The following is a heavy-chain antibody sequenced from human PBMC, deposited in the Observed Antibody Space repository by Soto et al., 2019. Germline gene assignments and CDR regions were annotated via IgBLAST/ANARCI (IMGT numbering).Heavy chain of an antibody. D-gene: IGHD3-16*02. V-gene: IGHV2-5*02. Sequence: SGPTLVKSTQTLTLTCNFSGFSLTTKGVGVGWIRQPPGKALEWLALIYWDDDRRYSPSLKRRLTITKDTSKNEVVLTMADMDPLDTATYYCARSIRGLIFMVSYYFDYWGQGTLVTVSS. CDR1: GFSLTTKGVG. J-gene: IGHJ4*02. CDR3: ARSIRGLIFMVSYYFDY. CDR2: IYWDDDR.